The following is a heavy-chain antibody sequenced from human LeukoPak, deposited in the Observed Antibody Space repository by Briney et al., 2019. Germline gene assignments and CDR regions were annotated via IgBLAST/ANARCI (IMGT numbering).Heavy chain of an antibody. CDR3: AELGITMIGGV. D-gene: IGHD3-10*02. CDR2: ISGSGGST. Sequence: QTGGSLRLSCAASGFTFSSYGMSWVRQAPGKGLEWVSAISGSGGSTYYADSVKGRFTISRDNAKNSLYLQMNSLRAEDTAVYYCAELGITMIGGVWGKGTTVTISS. V-gene: IGHV3-23*01. J-gene: IGHJ6*04. CDR1: GFTFSSYG.